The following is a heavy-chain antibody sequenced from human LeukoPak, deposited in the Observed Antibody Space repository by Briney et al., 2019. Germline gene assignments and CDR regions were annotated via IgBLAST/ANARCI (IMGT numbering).Heavy chain of an antibody. CDR1: GFTIGPYA. CDR3: ATWAFYHNLDV. V-gene: IGHV3-43*02. D-gene: IGHD2/OR15-2a*01. J-gene: IGHJ6*02. Sequence: GGSLRLSCAASGFTIGPYAMYWVRQGPGRGLEWVSVIKADGSGTFYADSVGGRFTTSRDNSKNSLYLQINSLTSEDTALYYCATWAFYHNLDVWGQGTTVIVSS. CDR2: IKADGSGT.